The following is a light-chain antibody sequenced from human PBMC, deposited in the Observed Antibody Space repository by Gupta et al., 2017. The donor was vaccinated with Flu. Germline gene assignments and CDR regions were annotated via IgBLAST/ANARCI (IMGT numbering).Light chain of an antibody. CDR2: EVA. CDR1: QSRVYSDRNSY. Sequence: DVVMTLSPLSVPVTLGQPASISCTSTQSRVYSDRNSYLNWFQQRPGQSPRRLIYEVANRYAGVKDRFGGSGSGGGTDFTLKSSGGEAEDVGVYYSRRCTHPWTFGQGTKLEIK. CDR3: RRCTHPWT. J-gene: IGKJ2*02. V-gene: IGKV2-30*01.